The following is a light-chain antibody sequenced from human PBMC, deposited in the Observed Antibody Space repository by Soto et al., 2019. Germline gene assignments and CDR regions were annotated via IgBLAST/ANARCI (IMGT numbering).Light chain of an antibody. V-gene: IGLV1-40*01. Sequence: QSVLTQPPSVSGAAGQRITISCTGSSSNIGADFDVYLYQQLPGAAPKLLLYGNTIRPSGVPDRFSGSKSGTSASLAITGLQAEDEADYYCSSYTSSSTYVFGTGTKVTVL. J-gene: IGLJ1*01. CDR1: SSNIGADFD. CDR2: GNT. CDR3: SSYTSSSTYV.